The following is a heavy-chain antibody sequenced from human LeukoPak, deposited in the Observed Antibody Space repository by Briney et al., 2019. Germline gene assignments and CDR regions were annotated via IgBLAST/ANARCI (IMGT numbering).Heavy chain of an antibody. Sequence: TGGSLRLSCAASGFTFSSYEMNWVRQAPGKGLEWVSYISSSGSTIYYADSVRGRFTISRDNAKNSLNLQMNSLRAEDTAVYYCARDPYYGDYVVWGQGTLVTVSS. CDR3: ARDPYYGDYVV. D-gene: IGHD4-17*01. CDR1: GFTFSSYE. V-gene: IGHV3-48*03. CDR2: ISSSGSTI. J-gene: IGHJ4*02.